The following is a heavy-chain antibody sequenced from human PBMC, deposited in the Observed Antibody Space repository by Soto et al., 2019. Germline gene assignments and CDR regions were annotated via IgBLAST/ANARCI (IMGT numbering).Heavy chain of an antibody. CDR1: GGTFSSLD. D-gene: IGHD3-22*01. CDR2: IIPISETT. J-gene: IGHJ6*02. CDR3: ARALLSHSYDSGGYDSYFHAMDV. Sequence: QVQLVQSGAEVKKLGSSVKVSCKASGGTFSSLDINWVRQAPGQGLEWMGGIIPISETTNYAQIFQGRVSIVADISTSTAYMELSRLRSEDTAVYYCARALLSHSYDSGGYDSYFHAMDVWGQGTPVTVSS. V-gene: IGHV1-69*06.